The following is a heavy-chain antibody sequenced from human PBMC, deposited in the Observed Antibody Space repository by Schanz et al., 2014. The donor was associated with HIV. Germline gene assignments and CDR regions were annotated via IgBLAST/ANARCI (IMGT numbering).Heavy chain of an antibody. Sequence: EVQLLESGGGLEQPGGSLRLSCVASGFTFSSYAMSWVRQAPGKGLEWVSTISGSGGSPYYADSVKGRFTISRDNSKNTLYLQMNSLRAEDTAVYYCAKGLTIWLQPPFDYWGQGTLVTVSS. CDR1: GFTFSSYA. CDR2: ISGSGGSP. J-gene: IGHJ4*02. V-gene: IGHV3-23*01. D-gene: IGHD5-12*01. CDR3: AKGLTIWLQPPFDY.